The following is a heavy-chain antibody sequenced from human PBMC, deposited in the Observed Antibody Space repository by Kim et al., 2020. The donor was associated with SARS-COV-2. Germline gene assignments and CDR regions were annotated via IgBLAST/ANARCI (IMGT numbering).Heavy chain of an antibody. CDR2: IYYSGST. J-gene: IGHJ6*02. CDR1: GGSVSSGSYY. Sequence: SETLSLTCTVSGGSVSSGSYYWSWIRQPPGKGLEWIGYIYYSGSTNYNPSLKSRVTISVDTSKNQFSLKLSSVTAADTAVYYCARESVDIVATSGVYYYCYGMDVWGQGTTVTVSS. V-gene: IGHV4-61*01. CDR3: ARESVDIVATSGVYYYCYGMDV. D-gene: IGHD5-12*01.